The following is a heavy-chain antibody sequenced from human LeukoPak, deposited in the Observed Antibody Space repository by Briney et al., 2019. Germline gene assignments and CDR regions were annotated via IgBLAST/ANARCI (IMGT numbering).Heavy chain of an antibody. CDR2: IHHSVGT. J-gene: IGHJ4*02. CDR1: GGFISRGNW. D-gene: IGHD1-1*01. CDR3: SRKGPSTIADY. Sequence: SETLSITCAVSGGFISRGNWWGWFRQPPGKGLEWIAEIHHSVGTNYNPSLKTRLAISMDISKNQFSLDVTSMTAADTGMYYCSRKGPSTIADYWGRGILVTVSS. V-gene: IGHV4-4*02.